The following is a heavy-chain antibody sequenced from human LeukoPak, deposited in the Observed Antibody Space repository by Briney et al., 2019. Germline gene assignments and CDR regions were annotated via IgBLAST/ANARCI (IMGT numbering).Heavy chain of an antibody. V-gene: IGHV1-24*01. CDR1: GYTLTELS. J-gene: IGHJ4*02. CDR2: FDPEDGET. D-gene: IGHD4-17*01. CDR3: ATEPRDSGYGDYPD. Sequence: ASVKVSCKVSGYTLTELSMHWVRQAPGKGLEWMGGFDPEDGETIYAQKFQGRVTMTEDTSTDTAYMELSRLRSEDTAVYYCATEPRDSGYGDYPDWGQGTLVTVSS.